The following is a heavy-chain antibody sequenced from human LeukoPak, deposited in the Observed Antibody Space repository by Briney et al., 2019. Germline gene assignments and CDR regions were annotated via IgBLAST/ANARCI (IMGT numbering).Heavy chain of an antibody. Sequence: GGSLRLSCAASGFTVSSNFMSWVRQAPGKGLEWVSVIYSGGSTYYADSVKGRFTISRDNARNSLYLQMNSLGAEDTAVYYCAIPPLSGTGSSRPLAGMDVWGQGTTVTVSS. J-gene: IGHJ6*02. CDR1: GFTVSSNF. D-gene: IGHD3-10*01. V-gene: IGHV3-53*01. CDR2: IYSGGST. CDR3: AIPPLSGTGSSRPLAGMDV.